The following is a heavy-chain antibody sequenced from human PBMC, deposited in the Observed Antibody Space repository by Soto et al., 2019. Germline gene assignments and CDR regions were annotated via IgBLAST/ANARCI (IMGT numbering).Heavy chain of an antibody. Sequence: GGSLRLSCAASGFTFSSYGMHWVRQAPGKGLEWVAVIWYDGSNKYYADSVKGRFTISRDSSKNTLYLQMNSLRAEDTAVYYCASDSSSWYDDWFDPWGQGTLVTVSS. CDR3: ASDSSSWYDDWFDP. CDR2: IWYDGSNK. CDR1: GFTFSSYG. V-gene: IGHV3-33*01. J-gene: IGHJ5*02. D-gene: IGHD6-13*01.